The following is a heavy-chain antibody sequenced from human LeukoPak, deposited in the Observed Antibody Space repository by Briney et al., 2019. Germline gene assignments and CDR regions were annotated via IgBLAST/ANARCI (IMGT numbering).Heavy chain of an antibody. J-gene: IGHJ6*02. CDR1: GYTFTSYG. CDR2: ISAYNGNT. CDR3: ASPTGPYYDILTGYSYGMDV. D-gene: IGHD3-9*01. Sequence: ASVKVSCKAFGYTFTSYGISWVRQAPGQGLEWMGWISAYNGNTNYAQKFQGRVTITADESTSTAYMELSSLRSEDTAVYYCASPTGPYYDILTGYSYGMDVWGQGTTVTVSS. V-gene: IGHV1-18*01.